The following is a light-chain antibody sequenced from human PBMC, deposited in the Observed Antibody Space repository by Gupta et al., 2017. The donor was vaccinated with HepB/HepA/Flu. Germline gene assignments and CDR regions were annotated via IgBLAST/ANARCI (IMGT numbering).Light chain of an antibody. J-gene: IGKJ1*01. V-gene: IGKV1-39*01. CDR1: QSISSY. CDR2: AAS. CDR3: QQRNSTLWT. Sequence: DIQMTQSPSSLSASVGDRVTITCRASQSISSYLNWYQQKPGKAPKLLIYAASRLQSGVPSRFSGSGSGTDFTLTISSRQPEDFATYYCQQRNSTLWTFGQGTKVEIK.